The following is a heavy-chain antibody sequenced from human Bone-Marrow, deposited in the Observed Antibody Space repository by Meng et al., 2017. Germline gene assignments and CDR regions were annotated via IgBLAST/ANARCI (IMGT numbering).Heavy chain of an antibody. Sequence: GGSLRLSCVGSGFIFSHYELVWVRQAPGKGLDWVAKIERDMDTRYNTDSVEGRFTISRDNAESSVYLQMNSLRVEDTAVYYCARRLPLYGMDVWGQGTTVTGSS. CDR2: IERDMDTR. V-gene: IGHV3-48*03. J-gene: IGHJ6*02. D-gene: IGHD2-15*01. CDR1: GFIFSHYE. CDR3: ARRLPLYGMDV.